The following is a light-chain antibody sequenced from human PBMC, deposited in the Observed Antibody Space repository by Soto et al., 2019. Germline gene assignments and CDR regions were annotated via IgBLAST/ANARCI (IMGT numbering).Light chain of an antibody. Sequence: EIVMTQSPATLSVSPGERATLSCRASQSVAGNLAWYQQKPGQAPRLLMYGASTRATGIRARFSGSGSGTEFTLTISSLQSEDFGVYYCQQYNNWPLTFGGGTKVEIK. J-gene: IGKJ4*01. CDR2: GAS. V-gene: IGKV3-15*01. CDR3: QQYNNWPLT. CDR1: QSVAGN.